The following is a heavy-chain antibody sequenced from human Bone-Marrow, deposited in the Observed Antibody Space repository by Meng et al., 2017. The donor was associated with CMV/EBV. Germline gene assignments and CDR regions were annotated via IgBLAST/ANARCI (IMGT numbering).Heavy chain of an antibody. Sequence: ASVKVSCKASGGTFSSYTISWVRQAPGQGLEWMGWISAYNGNTNYAQKLQGRVTMTTDTSTSTAYMELRSLRSDDTAVYYCARIAAAVTFDYCGQGTLVTVSS. D-gene: IGHD6-13*01. V-gene: IGHV1-18*01. CDR2: ISAYNGNT. CDR1: GGTFSSYT. CDR3: ARIAAAVTFDY. J-gene: IGHJ4*02.